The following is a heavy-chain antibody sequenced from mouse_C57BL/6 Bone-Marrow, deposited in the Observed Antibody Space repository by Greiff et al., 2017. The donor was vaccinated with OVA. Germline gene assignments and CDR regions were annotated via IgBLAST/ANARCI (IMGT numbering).Heavy chain of an antibody. CDR2: ISSGSSTI. D-gene: IGHD2-4*01. Sequence: VQLQQSGGGLVKPGGSLKLSCAASGFTFSDYGMHWVRQAPEKGLEWVAYISSGSSTIYYADTVKGRFTISRDHAKNTLFLQMTSLRSEDTAMYYCARYDYDGAYYYAMDYWGQGTSVTVSS. CDR3: ARYDYDGAYYYAMDY. J-gene: IGHJ4*01. V-gene: IGHV5-17*01. CDR1: GFTFSDYG.